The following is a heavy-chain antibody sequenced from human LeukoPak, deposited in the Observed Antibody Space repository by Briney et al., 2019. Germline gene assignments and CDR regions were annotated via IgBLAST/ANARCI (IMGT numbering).Heavy chain of an antibody. Sequence: ASVKVSCKASGYTFTSYAMHWVRLAPGQRLEWMGWINAGNGNTKYSQKFQGRVTITRDTSASTAYMELSSLRSEDTAVYYCARGPQLLWFGELPGPLDYWGQGTLVTVSS. D-gene: IGHD3-10*01. J-gene: IGHJ4*02. CDR2: INAGNGNT. V-gene: IGHV1-3*01. CDR1: GYTFTSYA. CDR3: ARGPQLLWFGELPGPLDY.